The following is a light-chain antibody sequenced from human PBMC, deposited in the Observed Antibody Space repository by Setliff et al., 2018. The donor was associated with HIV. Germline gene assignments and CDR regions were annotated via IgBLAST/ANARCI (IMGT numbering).Light chain of an antibody. CDR2: EVT. CDR1: STDVGTYNR. J-gene: IGLJ2*01. V-gene: IGLV2-18*02. Sequence: QSALTQPPSVSGSPGQSVTISCTGTSTDVGTYNRVSWYRHTPGAAPKLMIYEVTYRPSGVPDRFSGSKSGNTASLTISGLQAGDEADYYCCSYAGRNTFHMIFGGGTKVTVL. CDR3: CSYAGRNTFHMI.